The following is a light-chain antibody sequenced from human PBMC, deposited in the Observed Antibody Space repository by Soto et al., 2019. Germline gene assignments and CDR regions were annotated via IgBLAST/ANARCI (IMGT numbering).Light chain of an antibody. Sequence: EIVLTQSPVTLSLSPGDRATLSCRASQAVNRFSLAWYQQKPGQAPRLLIYGPSTRAAGIPDRFSATGSGADFTLSISRLEPEDFAVYYCQQYGNSPLFTFGRGNKVDIK. J-gene: IGKJ3*01. CDR1: QAVNRFS. V-gene: IGKV3-20*01. CDR3: QQYGNSPLFT. CDR2: GPS.